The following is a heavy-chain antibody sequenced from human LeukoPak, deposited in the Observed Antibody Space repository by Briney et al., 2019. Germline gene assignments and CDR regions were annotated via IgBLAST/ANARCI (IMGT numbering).Heavy chain of an antibody. CDR2: ISSSGSTI. CDR3: SRAAGTGSGSYENWFDP. J-gene: IGHJ5*02. Sequence: GGSLRLSCAASGFTFSDYYMSWIRQAPGKGLEWVSYISSSGSTIYYADSVKGRFTISRDNAKNSLYLQMNSLRAEDTAVYYCSRAAGTGSGSYENWFDPWGQGTLVTVSS. CDR1: GFTFSDYY. D-gene: IGHD3-10*01. V-gene: IGHV3-11*01.